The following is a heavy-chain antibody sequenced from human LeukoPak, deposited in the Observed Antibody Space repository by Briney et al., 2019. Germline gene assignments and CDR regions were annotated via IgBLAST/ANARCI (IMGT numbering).Heavy chain of an antibody. D-gene: IGHD3-10*01. CDR3: AKAYESDGSGSYYKGGY. CDR1: GFTFKDYA. J-gene: IGHJ4*02. Sequence: GGSLRLSCAASGFTFKDYAMSWVRQAPGKGLEWVAVISYDGSNKYYADSVKGRFTISRDNSKNTLYLQMNSLRAEDTAVYYCAKAYESDGSGSYYKGGYWGQGTLVTVSS. V-gene: IGHV3-30*18. CDR2: ISYDGSNK.